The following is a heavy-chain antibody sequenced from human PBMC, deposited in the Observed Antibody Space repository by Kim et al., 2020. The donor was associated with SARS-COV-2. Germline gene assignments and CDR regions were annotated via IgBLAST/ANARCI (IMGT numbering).Heavy chain of an antibody. CDR1: GGSVRNSFY. CDR3: ARDKGPQGGWDHGWFDP. D-gene: IGHD1-26*01. CDR2: AHYVGYT. J-gene: IGHJ5*02. V-gene: IGHV4-59*02. Sequence: SETLSLTCAVSGGSVRNSFYWSWIRQPPGKGLEWIGYAHYVGYTNYNPSLKSRVTILVDVSKNQFSLKLNSVTAADTAVYYCARDKGPQGGWDHGWFDPWGQGTLVIVSS.